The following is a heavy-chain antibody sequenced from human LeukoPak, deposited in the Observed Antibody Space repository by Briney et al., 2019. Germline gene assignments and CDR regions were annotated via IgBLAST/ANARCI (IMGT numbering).Heavy chain of an antibody. CDR1: GYFISNGFY. J-gene: IGHJ4*02. CDR3: ARDPRIAAASYFDF. CDR2: IYHSGNT. Sequence: PSETLSLTCTVSGYFISNGFYWGWIRQPPGKGLEWFGSIYHSGNTYYNPSLKSRVTISVDKSKNQFSLKLRSVTAADTAVYYCARDPRIAAASYFDFWGQGTLVTVSS. V-gene: IGHV4-38-2*02. D-gene: IGHD6-13*01.